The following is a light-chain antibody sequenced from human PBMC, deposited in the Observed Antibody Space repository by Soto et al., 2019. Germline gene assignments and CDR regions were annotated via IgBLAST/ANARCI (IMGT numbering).Light chain of an antibody. Sequence: DIQMTQSPSSLYASVGDRVTVTCRASQRINNYLNWYQQKPGKAPKLLIYAASSLQRGVPSRFSGSGSGTDFTLTISSLQPEDFATYYCQQSYNTPTFGQGTKVEIK. CDR1: QRINNY. J-gene: IGKJ1*01. CDR2: AAS. V-gene: IGKV1-39*01. CDR3: QQSYNTPT.